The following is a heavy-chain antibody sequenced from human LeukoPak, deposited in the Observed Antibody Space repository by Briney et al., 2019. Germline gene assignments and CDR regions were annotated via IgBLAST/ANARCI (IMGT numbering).Heavy chain of an antibody. J-gene: IGHJ3*02. CDR3: LTDPGAWEPI. D-gene: IGHD1-26*01. Sequence: PGGSLRLSCAASGFTFSSYAITWVRQAPGKGLEWVSTISGSGASTYYADSVEGRFTISRDNSKNTLYLQMYALKVEDTAVYYCLTDPGAWEPIWGHGTMVTVSS. CDR1: GFTFSSYA. V-gene: IGHV3-23*01. CDR2: ISGSGAST.